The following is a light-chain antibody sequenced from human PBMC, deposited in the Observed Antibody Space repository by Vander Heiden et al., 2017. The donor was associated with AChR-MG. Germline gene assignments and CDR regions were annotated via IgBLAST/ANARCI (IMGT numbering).Light chain of an antibody. V-gene: IGKV1-12*01. CDR3: QQVCTSPLT. CDR1: EDISRW. Sequence: DIQMTQSPSSVSASVGDRVTITCRAREDISRWLAWYQQKPGRAPKLLIYAASFVQSGVPPRFSGSGSGADFTLTISSLQPEDFATYYCQQVCTSPLTFGGGTKVEIK. CDR2: AAS. J-gene: IGKJ4*01.